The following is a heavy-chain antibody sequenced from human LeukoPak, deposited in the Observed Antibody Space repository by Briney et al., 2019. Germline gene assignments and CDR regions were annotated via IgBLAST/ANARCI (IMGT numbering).Heavy chain of an antibody. D-gene: IGHD3-16*01. CDR1: GSSISSGGYY. J-gene: IGHJ4*02. CDR2: IYYSGST. Sequence: SETLSLTCTVSGSSISSGGYYWGWIRQPPGKGLEWIGSIYYSGSTYYNPSLKSRVTTSVDTSKNQFSLKLSSVTDADTAVYYCASPGGGPTDYWGQGTLVTVSS. CDR3: ASPGGGPTDY. V-gene: IGHV4-39*01.